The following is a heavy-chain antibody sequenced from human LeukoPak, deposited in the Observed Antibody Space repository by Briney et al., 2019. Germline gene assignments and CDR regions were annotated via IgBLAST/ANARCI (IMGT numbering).Heavy chain of an antibody. J-gene: IGHJ4*02. CDR3: ARTHIPQYDFWTASI. CDR1: GFTFRSYS. CDR2: ISSSSSYI. V-gene: IGHV3-21*01. Sequence: GALRLSCSASGFTFRSYSMNWVRPAPGKGLEGVSIISSSSSYISYADSVKGRFTISRDSAKNSLYLQMNSLRVEDTAVYYCARTHIPQYDFWTASIWGQGTLVAVSS. D-gene: IGHD3-3*01.